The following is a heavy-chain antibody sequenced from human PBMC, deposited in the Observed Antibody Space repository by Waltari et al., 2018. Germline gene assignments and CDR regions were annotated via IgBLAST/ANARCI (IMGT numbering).Heavy chain of an antibody. CDR2: MSYDGSNK. J-gene: IGHJ5*02. V-gene: IGHV3-30*01. Sequence: QVNLVGSGGGVVQPGRSLRLSCAASGISFSSYAMHWVRQAPGKGLEWVAVMSYDGSNKYYAESVTGRFTISRDNSKNTLYLQMNSLRPEDTAVYYCARGQDSSGYYRNWFDPWGQGTLVTVSS. CDR3: ARGQDSSGYYRNWFDP. D-gene: IGHD3-22*01. CDR1: GISFSSYA.